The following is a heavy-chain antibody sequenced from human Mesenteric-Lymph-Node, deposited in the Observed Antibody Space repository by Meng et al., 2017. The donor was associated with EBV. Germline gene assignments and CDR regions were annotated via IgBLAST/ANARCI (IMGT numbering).Heavy chain of an antibody. CDR2: IDGSGNYI. Sequence: EVHLVESGXXXXXPXXSXXLSCAASGFTFNTYTMNWVRQAPGKGLEWVSSIDGSGNYIYYADSVKGRFTVSRDNANHSVFLQLNSLRAEDTAVYYCTKSMTSLTAFDFWGQGALVTVSS. J-gene: IGHJ4*02. D-gene: IGHD2-21*02. V-gene: IGHV3-21*01. CDR3: TKSMTSLTAFDF. CDR1: GFTFNTYT.